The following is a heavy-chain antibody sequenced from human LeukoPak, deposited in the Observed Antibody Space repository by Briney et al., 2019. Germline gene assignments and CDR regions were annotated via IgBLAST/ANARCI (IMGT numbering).Heavy chain of an antibody. CDR3: AKDSTQVLDFWSGYLHY. CDR1: GFTFSSYS. J-gene: IGHJ4*02. Sequence: GGSLRLSCAASGFTFSSYSMHWVRQAPGKGLEWVAFIRYDGSNKYYADSVKGRFTISRDNSKNTLYLQMNSLRAEDTAVYYCAKDSTQVLDFWSGYLHYWGQGTLVTVSS. V-gene: IGHV3-30*02. D-gene: IGHD3-3*01. CDR2: IRYDGSNK.